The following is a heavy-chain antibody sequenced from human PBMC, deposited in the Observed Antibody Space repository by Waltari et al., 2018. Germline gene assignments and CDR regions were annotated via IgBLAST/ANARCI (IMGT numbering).Heavy chain of an antibody. CDR3: AKDLGIAVAGTYYGMDV. J-gene: IGHJ6*02. Sequence: EVQLLESGGGLVQPGGSLRLSCAASGFTFSSYAMSWVRQAPGKGLGWVSAISGRGGRTYYAAAVKGRFTISRDNSKNTLYLQMNSLRAEDTAVYYCAKDLGIAVAGTYYGMDVWGQGTTVTVSS. D-gene: IGHD6-19*01. V-gene: IGHV3-23*01. CDR1: GFTFSSYA. CDR2: ISGRGGRT.